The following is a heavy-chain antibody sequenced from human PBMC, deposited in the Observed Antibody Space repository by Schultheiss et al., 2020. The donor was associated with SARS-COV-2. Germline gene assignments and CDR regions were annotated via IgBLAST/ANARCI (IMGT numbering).Heavy chain of an antibody. Sequence: GSLRLSCTVSGGSISSSSYYWGWIRQPPGKGLEWIGSIYYSGSTYYNPSLKSRVTISVDTSKNQFSLKLSSVTAADTAVYYCARQSGGITALPYALNYWGQGTLVTVSS. V-gene: IGHV4-39*01. CDR3: ARQSGGITALPYALNY. J-gene: IGHJ4*02. CDR2: IYYSGST. D-gene: IGHD1-14*01. CDR1: GGSISSSSYY.